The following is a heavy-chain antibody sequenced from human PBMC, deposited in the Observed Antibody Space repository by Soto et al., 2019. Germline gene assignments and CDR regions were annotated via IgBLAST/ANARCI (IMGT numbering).Heavy chain of an antibody. D-gene: IGHD3-10*01. V-gene: IGHV1-18*01. CDR2: ISAYNGNT. CDR1: GYTFTSYG. J-gene: IGHJ4*02. Sequence: ASVKVSCTASGYTFTSYGISWVRQAPEQGLEWMGWISAYNGNTNYAQKLQGRVTMTTDTSTSTAYMELRSLRSDDTAVYYCARDFLVRGVIINVADYWGQGARVTVSS. CDR3: ARDFLVRGVIINVADY.